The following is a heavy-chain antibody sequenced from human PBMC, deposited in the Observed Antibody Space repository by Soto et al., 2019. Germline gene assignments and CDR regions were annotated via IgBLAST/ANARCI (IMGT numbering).Heavy chain of an antibody. CDR1: GYTFTNYD. D-gene: IGHD2-8*01. CDR2: MNANSGNA. CDR3: VRSRRNCTNGVCYNFYGMDV. J-gene: IGHJ6*02. V-gene: IGHV1-8*01. Sequence: QVQVVQSGAELKKPGASVKVSCKASGYTFTNYDINWVRQASGQGLEWMGWMNANSGNAAYAQKFQGRVTMTRDTSTSTAYMELSSLRSEDTGVYYCVRSRRNCTNGVCYNFYGMDVWGQGTTVTVSS.